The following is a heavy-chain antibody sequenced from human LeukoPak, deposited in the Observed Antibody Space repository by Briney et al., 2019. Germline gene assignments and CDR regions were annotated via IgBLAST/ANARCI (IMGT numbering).Heavy chain of an antibody. CDR3: ARDPVVPAAIGDY. D-gene: IGHD2-2*02. J-gene: IGHJ4*02. Sequence: GSLRLPCAASGFTFSSYWMHWVRQAPGKGLVWVSRINKDGRSTSYADSVKGRFTISRDNDKNTLYLQMNSLRAEDTAVYYCARDPVVPAAIGDYWGQGTLVTVSS. CDR2: INKDGRST. V-gene: IGHV3-74*01. CDR1: GFTFSSYW.